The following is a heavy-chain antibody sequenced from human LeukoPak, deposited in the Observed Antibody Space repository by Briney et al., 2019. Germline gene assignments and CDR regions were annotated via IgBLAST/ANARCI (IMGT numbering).Heavy chain of an antibody. J-gene: IGHJ6*03. Sequence: GASVKVSCKASGYTFTSYYMHWVRQATGQGLEWMGIINPSGGSTSYAQKFQGRVTMTRDMSTSTVYMELSSLRSEDTAVYFCATHSPEWRYSGYYNYYYMDVWGNGTTVTVSS. CDR1: GYTFTSYY. CDR3: ATHSPEWRYSGYYNYYYMDV. D-gene: IGHD5-12*01. CDR2: INPSGGST. V-gene: IGHV1-46*01.